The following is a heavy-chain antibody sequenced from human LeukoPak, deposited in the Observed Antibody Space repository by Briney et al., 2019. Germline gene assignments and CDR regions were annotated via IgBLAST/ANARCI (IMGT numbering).Heavy chain of an antibody. CDR1: GFTVSSNY. Sequence: GGSLRLSCAASGFTVSSNYMSWVRQAPGKGLDWVSVIYSGGSTYYADSVKGRFTISRDNSKNTLYLQMNSLRAEDTAVYYCARMGIAVAGTSFGGDAFDIWGQGTMVTVSS. CDR3: ARMGIAVAGTSFGGDAFDI. CDR2: IYSGGST. V-gene: IGHV3-66*01. D-gene: IGHD6-19*01. J-gene: IGHJ3*02.